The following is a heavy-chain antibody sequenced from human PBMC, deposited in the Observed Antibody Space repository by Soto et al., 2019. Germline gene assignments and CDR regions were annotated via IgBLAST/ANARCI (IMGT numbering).Heavy chain of an antibody. J-gene: IGHJ6*02. D-gene: IGHD1-1*01. V-gene: IGHV3-7*01. CDR2: VKYDGSQT. Sequence: PGGSLRLSCADSGFTFSSYWMSWVRQAPGKGLEWVANVKYDGSQTYYVGSVKGRFTISRDNAKNSLYLQMNSLRAEDTAVYYCKRAFQGQLDYGMDVWGQGTTVTVSS. CDR1: GFTFSSYW. CDR3: KRAFQGQLDYGMDV.